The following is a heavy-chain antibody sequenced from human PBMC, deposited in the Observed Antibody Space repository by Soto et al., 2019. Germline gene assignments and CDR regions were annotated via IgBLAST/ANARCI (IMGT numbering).Heavy chain of an antibody. V-gene: IGHV3-66*01. CDR1: GFTVSSNY. CDR3: ARDRDGGLFDY. CDR2: IYSGGST. Sequence: EVQLVESGGGLVQPGGSPRLSCAASGFTVSSNYMSWVRQAPGKGLEWVSVIYSGGSTYYADSVKGRFTISRDNSKNTLYLQMNSLRAEDTAVYYCARDRDGGLFDYWGQGTLVTVSS. J-gene: IGHJ4*02.